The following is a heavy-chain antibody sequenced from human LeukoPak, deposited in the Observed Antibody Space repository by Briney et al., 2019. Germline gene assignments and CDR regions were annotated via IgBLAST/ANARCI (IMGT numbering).Heavy chain of an antibody. CDR1: GFTFSSYS. V-gene: IGHV3-21*03. Sequence: GGSLRLSCAASGFTFSSYSMNWVRQAPGKGLEWVSSISSSSSYIYYADSVKGRFTISRDNAKNSLYLQMNSLKTEDTAVYYCTTVGYGEYYFDNWGQGTLVTVSS. J-gene: IGHJ4*02. CDR3: TTVGYGEYYFDN. CDR2: ISSSSSYI. D-gene: IGHD3-10*01.